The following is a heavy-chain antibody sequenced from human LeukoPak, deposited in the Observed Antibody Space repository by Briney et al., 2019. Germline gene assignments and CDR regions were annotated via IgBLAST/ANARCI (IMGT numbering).Heavy chain of an antibody. J-gene: IGHJ3*02. CDR2: INPSGGST. D-gene: IGHD1-26*01. V-gene: IGHV1-46*01. Sequence: HRASVKVSCKASGYTFTSYYMHWVRQAPGQGLEWMGIINPSGGSTSYAQKFQGRVTMTRDTSISTAYMELSRLRSDDTAVYYCARDRGYSGSLRPLGAFDIWGQGTMVTVSS. CDR3: ARDRGYSGSLRPLGAFDI. CDR1: GYTFTSYY.